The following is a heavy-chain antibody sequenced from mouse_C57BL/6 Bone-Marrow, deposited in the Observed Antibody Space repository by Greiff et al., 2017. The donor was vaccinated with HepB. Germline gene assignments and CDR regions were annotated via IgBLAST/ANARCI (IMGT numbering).Heavy chain of an antibody. Sequence: QVQLQQSGGELAKPGASVKMSCEASGYTFTNYWIHWIKQRPGQGLEWIGYFNPSNGYTKYSQKFKDKATLTADKSSSTAYMQLSSLTSEDSAVYYCATLWYGGGDYWGQGTTLTVSS. D-gene: IGHD1-1*02. J-gene: IGHJ2*01. CDR2: FNPSNGYT. CDR3: ATLWYGGGDY. CDR1: GYTFTNYW. V-gene: IGHV1-7*01.